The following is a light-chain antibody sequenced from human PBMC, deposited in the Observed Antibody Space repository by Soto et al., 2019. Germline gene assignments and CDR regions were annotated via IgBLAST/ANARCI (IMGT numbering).Light chain of an antibody. Sequence: EIVLTQSPGTLSLSPGERATLSCRASQTVRTNYLAWFQHKPGQAPRLLIYGASSRATGIPDRFSGSGSGTDFTLPINRLEPEDFEVYFCQQYSDTPRTFGGGTKVEIK. V-gene: IGKV3-20*01. J-gene: IGKJ4*01. CDR3: QQYSDTPRT. CDR2: GAS. CDR1: QTVRTNY.